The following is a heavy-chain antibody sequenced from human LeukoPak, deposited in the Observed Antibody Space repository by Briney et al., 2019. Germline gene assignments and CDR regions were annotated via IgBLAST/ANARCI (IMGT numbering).Heavy chain of an antibody. CDR2: INTNTGNP. V-gene: IGHV7-4-1*02. J-gene: IGHJ4*02. Sequence: GASVKVSCKASGYTFTSYAMNWVRQAPGQGLEWMGWINTNTGNPTYAQGFTGRFVFPLDTSVNTAYLQISSLKAEDTAVYYCARPDSSGYYLNCWGQGTLVTVSS. CDR1: GYTFTSYA. CDR3: ARPDSSGYYLNC. D-gene: IGHD3-22*01.